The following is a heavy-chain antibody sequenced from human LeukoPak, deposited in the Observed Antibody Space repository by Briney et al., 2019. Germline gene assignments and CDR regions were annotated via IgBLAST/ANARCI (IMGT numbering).Heavy chain of an antibody. CDR1: GFTFSDYY. CDR3: AREATTVTDAFDI. J-gene: IGHJ3*02. CDR2: ISSSSSYT. V-gene: IGHV3-11*06. D-gene: IGHD4-17*01. Sequence: GGSLRLSCAASGFTFSDYYMSWIRQAPGKGLEWVSYISSSSSYTNYADSVKGRSTISRDNAKNSLYLQMNSLRAEDTAVYYCAREATTVTDAFDIWGQGTMVTVSS.